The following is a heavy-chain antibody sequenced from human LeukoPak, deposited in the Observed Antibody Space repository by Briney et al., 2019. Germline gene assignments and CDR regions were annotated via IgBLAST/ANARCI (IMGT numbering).Heavy chain of an antibody. CDR1: GFTVSRNY. D-gene: IGHD3-22*01. V-gene: IGHV3-21*01. CDR2: ISSSSSYI. CDR3: ARRGYYDSSGYI. J-gene: IGHJ4*02. Sequence: GGSLRLSCAASGFTVSRNYMSWVRQAPGKGLEWVSSISSSSSYIYYADSVKGRFTISRDNAKNSLYLQMNSLRAEDTAVYYCARRGYYDSSGYIWGQGTLVTVSS.